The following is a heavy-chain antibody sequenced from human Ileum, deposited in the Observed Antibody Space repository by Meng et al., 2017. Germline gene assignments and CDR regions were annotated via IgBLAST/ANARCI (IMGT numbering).Heavy chain of an antibody. J-gene: IGHJ4*02. CDR1: GFTFGDYP. V-gene: IGHV3-49*04. CDR2: IRSKTYGGTT. CDR3: TRDRHLFDY. Sequence: GGSLRLSCTVSGFTFGDYPMSWVRQAPGKGLEWLGFIRSKTYGGTTEYAASVKGRFTVSRDESKSIAYLQMNSLKTEDTAVYYCTRDRHLFDYWGQGALVTVSS.